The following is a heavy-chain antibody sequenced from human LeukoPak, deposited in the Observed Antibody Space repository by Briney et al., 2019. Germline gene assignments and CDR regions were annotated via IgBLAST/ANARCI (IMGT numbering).Heavy chain of an antibody. CDR1: GGTFSNYA. D-gene: IGHD2-8*01. V-gene: IGHV1-69*05. CDR2: IIPIFGTA. Sequence: SVKVSCKASGGTFSNYAISWVRQAPGQGLEWMGGIIPIFGTANYAQKFQGRVTITTDESTSTAYIELSSLRSEDTAVYYCARAPILYATNWFDPWGQGTLVTVSS. CDR3: ARAPILYATNWFDP. J-gene: IGHJ5*02.